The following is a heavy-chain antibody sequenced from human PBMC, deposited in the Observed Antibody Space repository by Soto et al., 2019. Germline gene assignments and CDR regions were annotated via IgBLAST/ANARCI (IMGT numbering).Heavy chain of an antibody. D-gene: IGHD4-17*01. Sequence: PGGSLRLSCAASGFTFSSYSMNWVRQAPGKGLEWVSYISSSSSTIYYADSVKGRFTISRDNAKNTLYLQMNSLRAEDTAVYYCARVPYGDDVVYYFDYWGQGTLVTVSS. CDR2: ISSSSSTI. J-gene: IGHJ4*02. CDR3: ARVPYGDDVVYYFDY. CDR1: GFTFSSYS. V-gene: IGHV3-48*04.